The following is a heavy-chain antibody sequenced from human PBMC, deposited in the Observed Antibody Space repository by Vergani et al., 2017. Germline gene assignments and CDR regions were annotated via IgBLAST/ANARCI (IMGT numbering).Heavy chain of an antibody. Sequence: QVQLQESGPGLVKPPGTLSLTCAVSGGSISSGYYWGWIRQPPGKGLEWIGSIYHSGSTYYNPSLKSRVTISVDTSKNQFSLKLSSVTAADTAVYYCARLVAAAGVVWFDPWGQGTLVTVSS. V-gene: IGHV4-38-2*01. CDR1: GGSISSGYY. CDR3: ARLVAAAGVVWFDP. D-gene: IGHD6-13*01. CDR2: IYHSGST. J-gene: IGHJ5*02.